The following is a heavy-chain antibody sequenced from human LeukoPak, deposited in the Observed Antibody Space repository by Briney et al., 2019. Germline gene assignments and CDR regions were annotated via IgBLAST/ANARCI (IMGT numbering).Heavy chain of an antibody. CDR3: AKDPLVNSQEYFDF. J-gene: IGHJ4*02. D-gene: IGHD2/OR15-2a*01. CDR2: ISGSSGST. CDR1: GFTFSSYA. V-gene: IGHV3-23*01. Sequence: GGSLRLSCAASGFTFSSYAMSWVRQAPGKGLEWVSAISGSSGSTYYADSVKGRFTISRDNSKNTLYLQMNSLRAEDTAVYYCAKDPLVNSQEYFDFWGQGTLVTVSS.